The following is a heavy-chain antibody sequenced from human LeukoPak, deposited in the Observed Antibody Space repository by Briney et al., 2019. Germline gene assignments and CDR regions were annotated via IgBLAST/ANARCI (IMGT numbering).Heavy chain of an antibody. CDR2: ISPSGDRT. Sequence: GGSLRLSCAASGFTFSSYAMSWVRQAPGKGLEWVSFISPSGDRTSNAGSVEGRFTISRDNTRNTLYLQMNSLRDEDTGVYYCAIMHGYYDGSGFWVQWGQGTLVTVSS. CDR3: AIMHGYYDGSGFWVQ. J-gene: IGHJ4*02. D-gene: IGHD3-22*01. V-gene: IGHV3-23*01. CDR1: GFTFSSYA.